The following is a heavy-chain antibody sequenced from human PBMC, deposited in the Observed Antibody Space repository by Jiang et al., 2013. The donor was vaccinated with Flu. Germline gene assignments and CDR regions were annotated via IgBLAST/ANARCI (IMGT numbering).Heavy chain of an antibody. J-gene: IGHJ6*02. CDR2: ISHDGTEI. CDR3: AREYYDFWTGPVPYYYGLVR. Sequence: VQLVESGGGVVQPGRSLRLSCTASGFTFNTHAMHWVRQAPGKGLEGVALISHDGTEIYYADSVRGRFTISRDNSKNILSLQMNSLRGDDTAVYYCAREYYDFWTGPVPYYYGLVRLGPKGLRSPSP. D-gene: IGHD3-3*01. CDR1: GFTFNTHA. V-gene: IGHV3-30-3*01.